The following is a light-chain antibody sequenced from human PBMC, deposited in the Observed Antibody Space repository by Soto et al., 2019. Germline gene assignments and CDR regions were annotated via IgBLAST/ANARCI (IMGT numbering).Light chain of an antibody. J-gene: IGLJ1*01. CDR1: SSDVGGYNY. V-gene: IGLV2-14*01. CDR3: CSYAGSYTVYV. Sequence: QSALTQPASVSGSPGQSITISCTGTSSDVGGYNYVSWYQQHPGKAPKLMIYEVSNRPSGVSNRFSGSKSGNTASLTISGLQAEDEADYYCCSYAGSYTVYVFGTGTKLTVL. CDR2: EVS.